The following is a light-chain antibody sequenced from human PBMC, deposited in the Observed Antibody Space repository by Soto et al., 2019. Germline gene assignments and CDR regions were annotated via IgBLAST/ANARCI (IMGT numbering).Light chain of an antibody. CDR3: QQYGSSPTWT. CDR1: QSVSSNY. V-gene: IGKV3-20*01. Sequence: EIVLTQSPGTLSLSPGERATLSCRASQSVSSNYLAWYQQKPGQAPRLLIYGASTRATGIPDRFSGSGSGTDFALTISRLEPEDSEVYYCQQYGSSPTWTFGQGTKVEIK. CDR2: GAS. J-gene: IGKJ1*01.